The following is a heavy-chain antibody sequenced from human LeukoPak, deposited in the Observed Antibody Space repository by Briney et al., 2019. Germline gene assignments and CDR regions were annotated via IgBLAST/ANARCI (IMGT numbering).Heavy chain of an antibody. D-gene: IGHD5-24*01. CDR1: GGSISSYY. J-gene: IGHJ3*02. Sequence: SETLSLTCTVSGGSISSYYWSWIRQPAGKGLEWIGRIYTSGSTNYNPSLKSRVTISVDKSKNQFSLKLSSVTAADTAVYYCARDLVGDGYNDYAFDIWGQGRMGTVSS. CDR3: ARDLVGDGYNDYAFDI. CDR2: IYTSGST. V-gene: IGHV4-4*07.